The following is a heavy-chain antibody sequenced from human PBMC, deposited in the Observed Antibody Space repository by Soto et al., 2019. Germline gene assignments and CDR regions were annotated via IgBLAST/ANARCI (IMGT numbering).Heavy chain of an antibody. J-gene: IGHJ4*02. V-gene: IGHV1-69*06. CDR2: IIPIFGTA. CDR3: ARIVSGGHFDY. Sequence: QVQLVQSGAEVKKPGSSVKVSCKASGGTFSSYAISWVRQAPGQGLEWMGGIIPIFGTANYAQKFQGRVTITADKPRGTAYRERSGWRSEDTAVYYCARIVSGGHFDYWGQGTLVTVSS. D-gene: IGHD1-26*01. CDR1: GGTFSSYA.